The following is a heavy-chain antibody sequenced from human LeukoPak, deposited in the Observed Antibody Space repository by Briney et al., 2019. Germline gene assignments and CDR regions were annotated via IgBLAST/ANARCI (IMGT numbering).Heavy chain of an antibody. V-gene: IGHV1-69*13. CDR3: AIGIVVVVAALKNYYYYGMDV. J-gene: IGHJ6*02. Sequence: SVKVSCKASGGTFSSYAISWVRQAPGQGLEWMGGIIPIFGTANYAQKFQGRVTITAHESTSTAYMELSSLRSEDTAVYYCAIGIVVVVAALKNYYYYGMDVWGQGTTVTVSS. CDR1: GGTFSSYA. CDR2: IIPIFGTA. D-gene: IGHD2-15*01.